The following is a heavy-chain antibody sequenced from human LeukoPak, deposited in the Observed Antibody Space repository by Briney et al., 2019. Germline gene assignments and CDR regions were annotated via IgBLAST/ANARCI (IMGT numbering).Heavy chain of an antibody. J-gene: IGHJ4*02. CDR1: GGTFSRFT. V-gene: IGHV1-69*13. CDR3: AREWGLESSGYYYAY. Sequence: SATVSCKASGGTFSRFTISWVRQAPGQGFEWMGGITPIFGTANFAQKFQGRVSITADESTSTAFMELSSLRSEDTAVYYCAREWGLESSGYYYAYWGQGTLVTVSS. D-gene: IGHD3-22*01. CDR2: ITPIFGTA.